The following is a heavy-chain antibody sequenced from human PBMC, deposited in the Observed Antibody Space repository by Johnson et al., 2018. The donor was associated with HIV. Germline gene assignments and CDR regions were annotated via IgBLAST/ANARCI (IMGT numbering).Heavy chain of an antibody. Sequence: VQLVESGGVVVQPGGSLRLSCAASGFTFDDYTMHWVRQAPGKGLEWVSLITWDGGSTYYADSVKGRFTISRDNSKNTLYLQMNSLRAEDTAVYYCASELGIRLDAFDIWGQGTMVTVSS. V-gene: IGHV3-43*01. J-gene: IGHJ3*02. CDR1: GFTFDDYT. CDR3: ASELGIRLDAFDI. D-gene: IGHD7-27*01. CDR2: ITWDGGST.